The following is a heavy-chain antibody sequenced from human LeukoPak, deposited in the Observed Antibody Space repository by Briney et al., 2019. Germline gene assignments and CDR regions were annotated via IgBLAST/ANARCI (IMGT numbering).Heavy chain of an antibody. Sequence: GESLKISCKGSGYSFTSYWIGWVRQMPGKGLEWMGIIYPGDSDTRYSPSFQGQVTISADKSISTAYLQWSSLKASDTAMYYCARFDRETYSSGWWGFDYWGQGTLVTVSS. CDR1: GYSFTSYW. V-gene: IGHV5-51*01. D-gene: IGHD6-13*01. J-gene: IGHJ4*02. CDR3: ARFDRETYSSGWWGFDY. CDR2: IYPGDSDT.